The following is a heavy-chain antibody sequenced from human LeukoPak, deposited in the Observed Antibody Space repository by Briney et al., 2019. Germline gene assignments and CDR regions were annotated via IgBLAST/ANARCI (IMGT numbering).Heavy chain of an antibody. J-gene: IGHJ3*02. CDR2: VGHSGTT. D-gene: IGHD2-21*01. V-gene: IGHV4-34*01. CDR1: GGSLNDHL. Sequence: PSETLSPTCAVYGGSLNDHLWSWIRQPPGQGLEWIGEVGHSGTTNYNPSLKSRVTISVDTSKNQFSLKLTSVTAADTAVYYCARVLISSRAAFDTWGQGTVVTVSS. CDR3: ARVLISSRAAFDT.